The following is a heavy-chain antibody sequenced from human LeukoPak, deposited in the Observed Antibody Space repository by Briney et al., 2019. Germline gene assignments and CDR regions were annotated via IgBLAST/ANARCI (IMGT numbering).Heavy chain of an antibody. D-gene: IGHD4-17*01. CDR3: AKDSHYGDSLYNWFDP. V-gene: IGHV3-30*18. CDR2: ISYDGSNK. Sequence: GGSLRLSCAASGFTVSSNYMSWVRQAPGKGLEWVAVISYDGSNKYYADSVKGRFTISRDNSKNTLYLQMNSLRAEDTAVYYCAKDSHYGDSLYNWFDPWGQGTLVTVSS. J-gene: IGHJ5*02. CDR1: GFTVSSNY.